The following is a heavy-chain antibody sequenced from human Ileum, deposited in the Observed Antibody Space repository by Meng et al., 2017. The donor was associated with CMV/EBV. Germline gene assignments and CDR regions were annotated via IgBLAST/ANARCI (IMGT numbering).Heavy chain of an antibody. J-gene: IGHJ4*02. CDR2: IYWNDVE. V-gene: IGHV2-5*04. CDR1: GFSLTTDAVA. Sequence: HITLRESGPSLVQPTQTLTLTCTFSGFSLTTDAVAVGWIRQPPGKALEWLALIYWNDVEHYSPSLKSKLTITKDTSKDQVVLTMSNMDPVDTGTYYCIYGVAIFWGQGTLVTVSS. D-gene: IGHD2-15*01. CDR3: IYGVAIF.